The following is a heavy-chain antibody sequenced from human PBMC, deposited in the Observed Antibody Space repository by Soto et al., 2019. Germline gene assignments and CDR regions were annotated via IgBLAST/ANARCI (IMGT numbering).Heavy chain of an antibody. J-gene: IGHJ4*02. V-gene: IGHV4-30-2*01. CDR1: GGSISSGGYS. CDR2: IYHSGST. D-gene: IGHD2-2*01. Sequence: SETLSLTCAVSGGSISSGGYSWSWIRQPPGKGLEWIGYIYHSGSTYYNPSLKSRVTISVDRSKNQFSLKLSSVTVADTAVYYCARGGVVPDARENWGQGTLVTVSS. CDR3: ARGGVVPDAREN.